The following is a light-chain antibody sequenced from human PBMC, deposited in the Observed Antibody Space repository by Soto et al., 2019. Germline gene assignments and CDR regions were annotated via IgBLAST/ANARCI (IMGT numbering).Light chain of an antibody. V-gene: IGKV1-39*01. J-gene: IGKJ3*01. CDR3: QQSFSSPLT. CDR2: GVS. CDR1: ESISSY. Sequence: DIKMTQSPSSLSASVGDRVTITCRASESISSYLNWFQQKPGKAPKLLIYGVSSLQSGVPSRFSGSGSGTDFTLTISSLQPEDFATYYCQQSFSSPLTFGPGTKVGIK.